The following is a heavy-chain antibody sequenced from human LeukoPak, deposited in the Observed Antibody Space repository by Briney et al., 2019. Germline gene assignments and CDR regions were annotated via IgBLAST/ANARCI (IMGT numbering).Heavy chain of an antibody. J-gene: IGHJ4*02. D-gene: IGHD3-10*01. CDR3: ASLYYGSGSFDY. CDR1: GGSISSYY. Sequence: SETLSLTCTVPGGSISSYYWSSIRQPPGKGLGWIGYIYYSASTNYNPSRKSRVTISVDTSKNQFSLRLTSVTAADTAVYYCASLYYGSGSFDYWGQGTLVTVSS. CDR2: IYYSAST. V-gene: IGHV4-59*01.